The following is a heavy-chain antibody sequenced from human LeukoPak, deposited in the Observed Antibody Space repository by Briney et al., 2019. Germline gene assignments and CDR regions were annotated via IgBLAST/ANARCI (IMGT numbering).Heavy chain of an antibody. CDR2: ISGSGGST. J-gene: IGHJ3*02. CDR1: GFTFSSYA. CDR3: ASRRTTLGAFDI. V-gene: IGHV3-23*01. Sequence: GSLRLSCAASGFTFSSYAMSWVRQAPGKGLEWVSAISGSGGSTYYADSVKGRFTISRDNSKNTLYLQMNSLRAEDTAVYYCASRRTTLGAFDIWGQGTMVTVSS. D-gene: IGHD7-27*01.